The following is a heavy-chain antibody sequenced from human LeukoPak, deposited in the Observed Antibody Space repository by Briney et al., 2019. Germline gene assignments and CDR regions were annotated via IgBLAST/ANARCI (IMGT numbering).Heavy chain of an antibody. J-gene: IGHJ4*02. Sequence: GGSLRLSCGASGFTFSTYAMHWVRQAPGKGLECVSVISYDGTKKEYADSVKGRFTISRDNSNDTLYLQMNSLRPEDTALYYCARVNAIFGVDIVSLGAEFEFWGQGTLVTVSS. CDR1: GFTFSTYA. D-gene: IGHD3-3*02. CDR2: ISYDGTKK. V-gene: IGHV3-30*03. CDR3: ARVNAIFGVDIVSLGAEFEF.